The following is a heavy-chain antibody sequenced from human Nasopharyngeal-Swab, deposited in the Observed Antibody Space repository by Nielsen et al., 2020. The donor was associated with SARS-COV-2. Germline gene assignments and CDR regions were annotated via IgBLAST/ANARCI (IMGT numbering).Heavy chain of an antibody. Sequence: SETLSFTCTVSGGSISSYYWSWIRQPAGKGLEWIGRIYTSGSTNYNPSLKSRVTMSIDTSKNQFSLKLSSVTAADTAVYYCAREFSSSYYYYYYMDVWGKGTTVTVSS. CDR2: IYTSGST. CDR3: AREFSSSYYYYYYMDV. V-gene: IGHV4-4*07. J-gene: IGHJ6*03. D-gene: IGHD6-6*01. CDR1: GGSISSYY.